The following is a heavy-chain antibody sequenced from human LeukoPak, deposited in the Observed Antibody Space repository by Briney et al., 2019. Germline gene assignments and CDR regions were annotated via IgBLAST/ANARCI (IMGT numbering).Heavy chain of an antibody. D-gene: IGHD2-2*02. CDR2: ISSSSSYI. Sequence: GGSLRFSCAASGFTFSSYSMNWVRQAPGKGLEWVSSISSSSSYIYYADSVKGRFTISRDNAKNSLYLQMNNLRAEDTAVYYCARGRYCSSTSCYMGGDYWGQGTLVTVSS. J-gene: IGHJ4*02. CDR3: ARGRYCSSTSCYMGGDY. V-gene: IGHV3-21*01. CDR1: GFTFSSYS.